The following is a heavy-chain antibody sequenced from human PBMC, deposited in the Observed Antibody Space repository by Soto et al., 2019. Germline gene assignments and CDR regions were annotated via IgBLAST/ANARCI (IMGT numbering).Heavy chain of an antibody. V-gene: IGHV3-30-3*01. D-gene: IGHD3-22*01. Sequence: QVQLVESGGGVVQPGRSLRLYCAASGFTFSSYAMHWVRQAPGKGLEWVAVISYDGSNKYYADSVKGRFTISRDNSKNTLYLQMNSLRAEDTAVYYCATTPGGYYYDTNYYGMDVWGQGTTVTVSS. CDR1: GFTFSSYA. CDR2: ISYDGSNK. CDR3: ATTPGGYYYDTNYYGMDV. J-gene: IGHJ6*02.